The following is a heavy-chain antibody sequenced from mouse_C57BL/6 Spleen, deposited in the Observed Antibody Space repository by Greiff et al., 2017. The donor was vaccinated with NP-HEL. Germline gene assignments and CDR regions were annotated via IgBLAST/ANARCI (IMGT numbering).Heavy chain of an antibody. J-gene: IGHJ4*01. D-gene: IGHD3-3*01. CDR3: ARRRAYAMDY. Sequence: QVQLQQSGPELVKPGASVKLSCKASGYAFSSSWMNWVKQRPGQGLEWIGRIYPGDGDTNYNGKFKGKATLTADKSSSTAYMQLSSLTSEDSAVYFCARRRAYAMDYWGQGTSVTVSS. CDR1: GYAFSSSW. V-gene: IGHV1-82*01. CDR2: IYPGDGDT.